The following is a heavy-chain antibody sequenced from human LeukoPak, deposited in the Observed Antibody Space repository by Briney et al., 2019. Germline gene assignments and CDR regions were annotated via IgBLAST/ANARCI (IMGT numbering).Heavy chain of an antibody. V-gene: IGHV4-34*01. CDR1: GGSFSGYY. CDR2: INHSGST. CDR3: ARAYGDNDY. Sequence: SETLSLACAVYGGSFSGYYWSWIRQPRGKGLEWIGEINHSGSTNYNPSLKSRVTISVDTSKNQFSLKLSSVTAADTAVYYCARAYGDNDYWGQGTLVTVSS. J-gene: IGHJ4*02. D-gene: IGHD4-17*01.